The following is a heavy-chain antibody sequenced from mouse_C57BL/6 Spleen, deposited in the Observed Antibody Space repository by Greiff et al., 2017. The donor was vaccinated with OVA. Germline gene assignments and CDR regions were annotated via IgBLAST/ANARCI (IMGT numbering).Heavy chain of an antibody. J-gene: IGHJ1*03. CDR2: IRNKANGYTT. CDR1: GFTFTDYY. D-gene: IGHD1-1*01. CDR3: ASLYYYGSSYWNFDV. Sequence: EVQLVESGGGLVQPGGSLSLSCAASGFTFTDYYMSWVRQPPGKALEWLGFIRNKANGYTTEYSASVKGRFTISRDNSQSILYLQMNALRAEDSATYYCASLYYYGSSYWNFDVWGTGTTVTVSS. V-gene: IGHV7-3*01.